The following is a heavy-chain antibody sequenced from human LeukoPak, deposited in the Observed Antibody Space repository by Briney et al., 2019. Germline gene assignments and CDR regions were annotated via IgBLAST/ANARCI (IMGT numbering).Heavy chain of an antibody. Sequence: SEALSLTCTVSGYSISRGYYWGWIRPPPGKGLEGIGIIYHSGRTYYNPSLKRRVTISVEKSKNKVCLKQSTVTAAYTAVYYCAPRAGKLRYFHCFRDVWGKGTTVTVSS. V-gene: IGHV4-38-2*02. CDR2: IYHSGRT. CDR1: GYSISRGYY. J-gene: IGHJ6*03. CDR3: APRAGKLRYFHCFRDV. D-gene: IGHD3-9*01.